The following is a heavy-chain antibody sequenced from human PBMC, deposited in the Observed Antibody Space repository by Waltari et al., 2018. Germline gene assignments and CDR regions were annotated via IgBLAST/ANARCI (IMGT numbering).Heavy chain of an antibody. Sequence: QVQLQESGPGLVKPSETLSLTCTVSGGSIRSHYWSWIRQPPGKGLEWIGYIYYSGSTNYNPSLKSRVTISVDTSKNQFSLKLSSVTAADTAVYYCAREGGYYDFWSGYSTANWFDPWGQGTLVTVSS. CDR3: AREGGYYDFWSGYSTANWFDP. D-gene: IGHD3-3*01. CDR1: GGSIRSHY. J-gene: IGHJ5*02. V-gene: IGHV4-59*11. CDR2: IYYSGST.